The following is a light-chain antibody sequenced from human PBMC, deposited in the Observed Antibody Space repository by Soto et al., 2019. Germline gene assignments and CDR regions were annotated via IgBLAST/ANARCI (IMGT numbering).Light chain of an antibody. CDR1: SSDVGGYNY. V-gene: IGLV2-14*01. Sequence: QSALTQPASVSGSPGQSITISCTGTSSDVGGYNYVSWYQQHPGKAPKLMIYDVSNRPSGVSNRFSGSKSGNTASLTISGLPGEDEGDYFLRSNTRSRPPHVVFGGGTKLTVL. CDR2: DVS. J-gene: IGLJ2*01. CDR3: RSNTRSRPPHVV.